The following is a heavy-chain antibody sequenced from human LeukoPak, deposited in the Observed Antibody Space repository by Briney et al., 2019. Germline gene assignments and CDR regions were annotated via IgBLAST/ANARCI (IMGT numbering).Heavy chain of an antibody. D-gene: IGHD5-18*01. J-gene: IGHJ4*02. V-gene: IGHV1-46*01. Sequence: GASVTVSCKAFGYTFTGYWMHWVRQAPGQGPEWMGVISPSGGSTIYAQKFKGRVTLTRDMSTSTDYLELSSLRSEDTAVYYCARYRPDTADDYWGQGTLVTVSS. CDR3: ARYRPDTADDY. CDR1: GYTFTGYW. CDR2: ISPSGGST.